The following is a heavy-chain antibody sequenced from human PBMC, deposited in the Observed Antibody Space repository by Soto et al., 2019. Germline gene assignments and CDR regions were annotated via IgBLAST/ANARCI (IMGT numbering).Heavy chain of an antibody. J-gene: IGHJ6*02. CDR2: IIPIFGTA. Sequence: GASVKVSCKASGGTFSSYAISWVRQAPGQGLEWMGGIIPIFGTANYAQKFQGRVTITADESTSTAYMELSSLRSGDTAVYYCARGNRGRSIAAQSGMDVWGQGTTVTVSS. CDR3: ARGNRGRSIAAQSGMDV. CDR1: GGTFSSYA. D-gene: IGHD6-6*01. V-gene: IGHV1-69*13.